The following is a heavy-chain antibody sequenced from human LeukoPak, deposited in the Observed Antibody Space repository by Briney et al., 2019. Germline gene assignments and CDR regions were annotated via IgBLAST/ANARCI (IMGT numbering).Heavy chain of an antibody. CDR2: IYYSGST. CDR3: ARLGFWSGYYTSYVAY. J-gene: IGHJ4*02. V-gene: IGHV4-59*01. D-gene: IGHD3-3*01. Sequence: PSETLSLTCTVSGGSISSYYWSWIRQPPGKGLERIGYIYYSGSTNYNPSLKSRVTISVDTSKNQFSLKLSSATAADTAVYYCARLGFWSGYYTSYVAYWGQGTLVTVSS. CDR1: GGSISSYY.